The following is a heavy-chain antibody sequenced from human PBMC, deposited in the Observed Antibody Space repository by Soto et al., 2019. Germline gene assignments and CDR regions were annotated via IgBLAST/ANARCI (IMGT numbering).Heavy chain of an antibody. Sequence: HPGGSLRLSCAASEFTFSTYAMTWVRQAPGRGLQWVATISDSGDITYYADSVKGRFTISRDNSRNTLYLQMNNLRAEDTALYYCAKQWVPSITDRPQRLDYWGRGTLVTVYS. J-gene: IGHJ4*02. CDR2: ISDSGDIT. CDR3: AKQWVPSITDRPQRLDY. V-gene: IGHV3-23*01. D-gene: IGHD6-6*01. CDR1: EFTFSTYA.